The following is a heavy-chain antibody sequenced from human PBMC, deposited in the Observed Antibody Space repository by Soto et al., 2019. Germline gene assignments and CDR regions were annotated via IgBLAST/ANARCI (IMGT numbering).Heavy chain of an antibody. CDR2: IIPIFGTA. D-gene: IGHD3-3*01. CDR3: ASAPLEWLLRPTDYYYGMDV. CDR1: GGTFSSYA. J-gene: IGHJ6*02. V-gene: IGHV1-69*13. Sequence: GASVKVSCKASGGTFSSYAISWVRQAPGQGLEWMGGIIPIFGTANYAQKFQGRVTITADESTSTAYMELSSLRSEDTAVYYCASAPLEWLLRPTDYYYGMDVWGQGTTVTVSS.